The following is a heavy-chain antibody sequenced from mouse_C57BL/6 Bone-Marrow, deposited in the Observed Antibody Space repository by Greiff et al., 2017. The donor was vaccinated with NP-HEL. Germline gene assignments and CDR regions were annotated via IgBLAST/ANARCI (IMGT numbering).Heavy chain of an antibody. CDR1: GYTFTDYY. D-gene: IGHD1-1*01. Sequence: EVQLQQSGPELVKPGASVKISCKASGYTFTDYYMNWVKQSHGKSLEWIGDINPNNGGTSYNQKFKGKATSTVDKSSSTAYMELRSLTSEDSAVYYCARFYYYGSSYDFDYWGQGTTLTVSS. J-gene: IGHJ2*01. CDR2: INPNNGGT. V-gene: IGHV1-26*01. CDR3: ARFYYYGSSYDFDY.